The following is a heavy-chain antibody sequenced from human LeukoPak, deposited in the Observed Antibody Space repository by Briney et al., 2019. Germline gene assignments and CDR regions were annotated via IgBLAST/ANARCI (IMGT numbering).Heavy chain of an antibody. V-gene: IGHV1-8*01. CDR3: ARGPDYYGSGSYYIGY. J-gene: IGHJ4*02. D-gene: IGHD3-10*01. CDR1: GYTFTSYD. Sequence: ASVKVSCKASGYTFTSYDINWVRQAPGQGLEWMGWMNPNSGNTGYAQKFQGRVTMTRNTSISTAYMELSSLRSEDTAVYYCARGPDYYGSGSYYIGYWGQGTLVTVSS. CDR2: MNPNSGNT.